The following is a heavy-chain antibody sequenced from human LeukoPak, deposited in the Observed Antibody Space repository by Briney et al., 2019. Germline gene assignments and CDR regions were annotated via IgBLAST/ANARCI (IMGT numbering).Heavy chain of an antibody. Sequence: GGSLRLSCKVSGFTFSVFAMTWVRQAPGKGLEWVGFIRRRSYSGTPGYAASVRGRFTISIDDSKNIAFLQMNNLKTEDTAIYYCSRDSHGDDVFDYWGQGAVVTVSS. J-gene: IGHJ4*02. CDR3: SRDSHGDDVFDY. CDR1: GFTFSVFA. D-gene: IGHD3-3*01. CDR2: IRRRSYSGTP. V-gene: IGHV3-49*04.